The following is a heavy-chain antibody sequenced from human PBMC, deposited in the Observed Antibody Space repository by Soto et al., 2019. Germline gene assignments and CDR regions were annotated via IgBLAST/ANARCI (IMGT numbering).Heavy chain of an antibody. CDR1: GFTFSSYA. Sequence: GGSLRLSCAASGFTFSSYAMSWVRQAPGKGLEWVSAISGSGGSTYYADSVKGRFTISRDNSKNTLYLQMNSLRAEDTAVYYCAKAYYYDSSGYYLGGAFDIWGQGTMVTVS. D-gene: IGHD3-22*01. CDR3: AKAYYYDSSGYYLGGAFDI. V-gene: IGHV3-23*01. J-gene: IGHJ3*02. CDR2: ISGSGGST.